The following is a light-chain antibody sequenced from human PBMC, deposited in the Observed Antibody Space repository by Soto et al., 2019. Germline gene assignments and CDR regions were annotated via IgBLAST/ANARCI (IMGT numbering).Light chain of an antibody. CDR2: GAS. V-gene: IGKV3-20*01. CDR3: QQYTGPPTT. CDR1: QTVSSNY. J-gene: IGKJ5*01. Sequence: EIILTHSPDTLSLSPWEIATLCCRASQTVSSNYLAWCQQRPGQAPRLLIYGASTRAAGIPDRFSGSGSGTDFTLTITRLEPEDSAVYFCQQYTGPPTTFGQGTRLEIK.